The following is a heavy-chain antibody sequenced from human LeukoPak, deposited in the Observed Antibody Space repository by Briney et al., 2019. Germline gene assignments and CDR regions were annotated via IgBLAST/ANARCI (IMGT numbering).Heavy chain of an antibody. CDR2: IYYSGST. Sequence: KPSETLSLTCTVSGGSISSYYWSWIRQPPGKGLEWTGYIYYSGSTNYNPSLKSRVTISVDTSKNQFSLKLSSVTAADTAVYYCARAGYYDRGDAFDIWGQGTMVTVSS. CDR1: GGSISSYY. D-gene: IGHD3-22*01. CDR3: ARAGYYDRGDAFDI. V-gene: IGHV4-59*01. J-gene: IGHJ3*02.